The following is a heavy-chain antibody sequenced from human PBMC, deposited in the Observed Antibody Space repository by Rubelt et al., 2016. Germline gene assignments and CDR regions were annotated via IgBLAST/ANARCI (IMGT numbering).Heavy chain of an antibody. D-gene: IGHD2-15*01. V-gene: IGHV3-53*01. Sequence: WVRQAPGKGLEWVSVIYSGGSTYYADSVKGRFTISRDNSKNTLYLQMNSLRAEDTAVYYCARDRGGYYFDYWGQGTLVTVSS. CDR2: IYSGGST. J-gene: IGHJ4*02. CDR3: ARDRGGYYFDY.